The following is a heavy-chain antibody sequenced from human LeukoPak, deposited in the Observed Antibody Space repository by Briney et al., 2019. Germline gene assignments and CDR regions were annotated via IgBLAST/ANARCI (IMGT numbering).Heavy chain of an antibody. CDR2: ISGIGDNT. J-gene: IGHJ5*02. V-gene: IGHV3-23*01. CDR1: GFTFTNFV. D-gene: IGHD4-17*01. CDR3: AKGVHYGDYDVEFDP. Sequence: GGSLRLSCAASGFTFTNFVMSWVRQAPGKGLEWVSSISGIGDNTYYADSVKGRFTISRDNSKNTLYLQMNSLRAEDTAVYYCAKGVHYGDYDVEFDPWGQGTLVTVSS.